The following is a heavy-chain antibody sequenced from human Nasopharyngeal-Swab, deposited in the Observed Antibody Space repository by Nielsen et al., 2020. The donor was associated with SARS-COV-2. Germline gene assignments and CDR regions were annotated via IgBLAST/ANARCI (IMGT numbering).Heavy chain of an antibody. CDR2: ISSSSSTI. CDR3: ASRQNVLRFLEWSSYYYYYYMDV. Sequence: GRVLGGGEEISSSSSTIYYADSVKGRFTISRGNAKNSLYLQMNSLRAEDTAVYYCASRQNVLRFLEWSSYYYYYYMDVWGKGTTVTVSS. J-gene: IGHJ6*03. V-gene: IGHV3-48*01. D-gene: IGHD3-3*01.